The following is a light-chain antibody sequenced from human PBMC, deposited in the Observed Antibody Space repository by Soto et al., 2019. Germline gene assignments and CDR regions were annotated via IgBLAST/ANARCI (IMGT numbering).Light chain of an antibody. J-gene: IGKJ1*01. CDR2: GAS. V-gene: IGKV3-15*01. Sequence: EIVMTQSPATLSVSPGERATLSCRASQSVSNNLAWYQQKPGQAPRLLIYGASTRATGIPARFSGNGSGTEFTLTISSLQSEDFAVYYCQQYNDWPRTFGQGTKVEIK. CDR3: QQYNDWPRT. CDR1: QSVSNN.